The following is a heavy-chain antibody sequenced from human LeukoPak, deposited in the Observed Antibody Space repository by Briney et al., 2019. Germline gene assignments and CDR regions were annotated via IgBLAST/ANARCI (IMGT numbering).Heavy chain of an antibody. CDR1: GFTFSTYW. J-gene: IGHJ4*02. CDR2: INQDGSAT. D-gene: IGHD1-26*01. CDR3: AIAAGWEQAY. Sequence: GGSLRLPCAASGFTFSTYWMSWVRQAPGKGLEWVANINQDGSATNYVDSAKGRFIVSRDNAKNSVFLQMSSLRAEDTAVYYCAIAAGWEQAYWGQGTLVTVSP. V-gene: IGHV3-7*01.